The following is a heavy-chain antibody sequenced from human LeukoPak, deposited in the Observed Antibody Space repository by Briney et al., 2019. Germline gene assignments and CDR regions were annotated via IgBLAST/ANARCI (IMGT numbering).Heavy chain of an antibody. Sequence: PSETLSLTCSVSDGSINSYYWSWIRQPPGKGLEWIGYIHSSGATHYNPSLKSRVTTSLDTSKNQFSLKLSSVTAADTAVYYCARDRALFNWYERFGFWGQGTLVTVSS. CDR2: IHSSGAT. J-gene: IGHJ4*02. D-gene: IGHD1-1*01. V-gene: IGHV4-4*09. CDR3: ARDRALFNWYERFGF. CDR1: DGSINSYY.